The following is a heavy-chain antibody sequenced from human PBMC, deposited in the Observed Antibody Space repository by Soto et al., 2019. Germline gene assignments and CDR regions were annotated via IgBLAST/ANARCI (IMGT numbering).Heavy chain of an antibody. CDR3: ARHLAFSGYDHRLDY. D-gene: IGHD5-12*01. CDR2: IYYSGST. Sequence: SETLSLTCTVSGGSISSSSYYWGWIRQPPGKGLEWIGSIYYSGSTYYNPSLKSRVTISVDTSKNQFSLKLSSVTAADTAVYYCARHLAFSGYDHRLDYWGQGTLVTVFS. CDR1: GGSISSSSYY. J-gene: IGHJ4*02. V-gene: IGHV4-39*01.